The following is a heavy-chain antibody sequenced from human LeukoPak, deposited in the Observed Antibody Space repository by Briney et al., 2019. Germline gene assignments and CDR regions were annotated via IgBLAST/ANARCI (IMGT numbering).Heavy chain of an antibody. CDR1: GFTFRSYW. CDR3: AREEGTFDY. D-gene: IGHD3-10*01. Sequence: GGSLRLSCAASGFTFRSYWMTWVRQAPGKGLEWVANIKPDGSEKYSVDSVKGRFTISRDNAKNSLYLQMSSLRAEDTAVYYCAREEGTFDYWGQGTLVTVSS. J-gene: IGHJ4*02. CDR2: IKPDGSEK. V-gene: IGHV3-7*01.